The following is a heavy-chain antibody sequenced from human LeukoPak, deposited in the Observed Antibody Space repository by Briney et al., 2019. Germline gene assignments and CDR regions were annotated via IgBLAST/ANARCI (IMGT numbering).Heavy chain of an antibody. CDR2: IYSGGST. CDR3: ARDLAAAGTKIDY. V-gene: IGHV3-66*01. CDR1: GFTVSSNY. Sequence: GGSLRLSCAASGFTVSSNYMSWVRQAPGKGLEWVSVIYSGGSTYYADSVKGRFTISRDNSKNTLYLQMNSLRAEDTAVYYCARDLAAAGTKIDYWGQGTLVTVSP. D-gene: IGHD6-13*01. J-gene: IGHJ4*02.